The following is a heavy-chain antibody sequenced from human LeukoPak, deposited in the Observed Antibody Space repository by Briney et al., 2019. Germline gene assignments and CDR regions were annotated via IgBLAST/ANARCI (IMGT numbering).Heavy chain of an antibody. D-gene: IGHD6-13*01. CDR3: ARRGSSSWYYFDY. J-gene: IGHJ4*02. V-gene: IGHV4-38-2*02. CDR2: IYHSGST. Sequence: PSETLSLTCTVSGYSISSGYYWGWIRQPPGKGLEWIGSIYHSGSTYYNPSLKSRVTISVDTSKNQFSLRLSSVTAADTAVYYCARRGSSSWYYFDYWGQGTLVTVSS. CDR1: GYSISSGYY.